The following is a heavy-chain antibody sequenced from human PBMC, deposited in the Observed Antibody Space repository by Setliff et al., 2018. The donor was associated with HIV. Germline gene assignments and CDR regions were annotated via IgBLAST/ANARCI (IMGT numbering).Heavy chain of an antibody. D-gene: IGHD2-2*01. CDR2: ISSSSNTI. CDR1: GFTFSSYS. V-gene: IGHV3-48*01. Sequence: GGSLRLSCAASGFTFSSYSMNWVRQAPGKGLEWVSYISSSSNTIYYADSVKGRFTISRDDSKNTLYLQMNSLKTEDTAVYYCTTGLYCSSTSCYPILYYYYYYMDVWGKGTTVTVSS. J-gene: IGHJ6*03. CDR3: TTGLYCSSTSCYPILYYYYYYMDV.